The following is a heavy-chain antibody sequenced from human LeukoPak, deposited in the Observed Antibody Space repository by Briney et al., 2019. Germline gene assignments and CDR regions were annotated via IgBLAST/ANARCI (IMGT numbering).Heavy chain of an antibody. CDR1: GGSIRSYY. Sequence: SGTLSLTCTVSGGSIRSYYWSWIRQPAGKGLEWIGRIYTSGSTNYNPSLKSRVTMSVDTSKNQFSLKLSSVTAADTAVYYCARDLVVGASVAYFDYWGQGTLVTVSS. V-gene: IGHV4-4*07. CDR2: IYTSGST. CDR3: ARDLVVGASVAYFDY. J-gene: IGHJ4*02. D-gene: IGHD1-26*01.